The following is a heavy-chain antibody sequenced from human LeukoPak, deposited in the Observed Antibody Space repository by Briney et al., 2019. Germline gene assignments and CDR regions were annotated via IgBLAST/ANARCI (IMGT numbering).Heavy chain of an antibody. Sequence: GGSLRLSCAVSGFTFSDYYMSWIRQLPGKGPEYISYINGDGDTKYYADSVKGRFTISRDNAKNSLYLEMNSLRAEDTAVYYCARTSVDCLDCWGRGTLVTVSS. CDR2: INGDGDTK. J-gene: IGHJ4*02. V-gene: IGHV3-11*04. CDR1: GFTFSDYY. D-gene: IGHD2-21*02. CDR3: ARTSVDCLDC.